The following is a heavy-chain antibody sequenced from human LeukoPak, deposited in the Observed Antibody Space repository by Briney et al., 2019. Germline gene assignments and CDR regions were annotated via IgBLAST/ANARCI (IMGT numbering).Heavy chain of an antibody. CDR1: GFTFSSYT. CDR2: ISSNGANT. CDR3: ATPPRDYCSSTSCYFDY. J-gene: IGHJ4*02. V-gene: IGHV3-64*01. D-gene: IGHD2-2*01. Sequence: GGSLRLSCAASGFTFSSYTFHWVRQAPGKGLEYVSAISSNGANTYYANSVRGRFTISRDNSKNTLYLQMNSLRAEDTAVYYCATPPRDYCSSTSCYFDYWGQGTLVTVSS.